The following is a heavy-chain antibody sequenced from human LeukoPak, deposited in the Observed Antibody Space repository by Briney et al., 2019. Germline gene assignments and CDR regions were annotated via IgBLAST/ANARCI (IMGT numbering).Heavy chain of an antibody. J-gene: IGHJ6*02. CDR2: MNPNSGNT. CDR1: GYTFTSYD. Sequence: ASVKVSCKASGYTFTSYDINWVRQATGQGLEWMGWMNPNSGNTGYAQKFQGRVTMTSDTSISTAYMELSSLRSDDTAVYYCARVPSGGSSLQPYYYYGMDVWGQGTTVTVSS. CDR3: ARVPSGGSSLQPYYYYGMDV. D-gene: IGHD2-15*01. V-gene: IGHV1-8*01.